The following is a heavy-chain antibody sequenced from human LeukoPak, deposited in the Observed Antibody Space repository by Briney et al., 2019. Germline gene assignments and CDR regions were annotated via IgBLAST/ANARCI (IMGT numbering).Heavy chain of an antibody. V-gene: IGHV3-21*01. Sequence: PGGSLRLSCAASGFTFSSYSMNWVRQAPGKGLEWVSPISSSSSYIYYADSVKGRFTISRDNAKNSLYLQMNSLRAEDTAVYYCARDRELLWFGLIDYWGQGTLVTVSS. CDR3: ARDRELLWFGLIDY. CDR1: GFTFSSYS. CDR2: ISSSSSYI. J-gene: IGHJ4*02. D-gene: IGHD3-10*01.